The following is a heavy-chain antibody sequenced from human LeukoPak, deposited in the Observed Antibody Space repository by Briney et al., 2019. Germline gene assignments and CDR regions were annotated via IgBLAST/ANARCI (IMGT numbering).Heavy chain of an antibody. D-gene: IGHD3-10*01. CDR3: ARDLHMVRGGDYYYYMDV. V-gene: IGHV4-61*02. J-gene: IGHJ6*03. Sequence: SETLSLTCTVSGGSISSGSYYWSWIRQPAGKGLEWIGRIYTSGSTNYNPSLKSRVTISVDTSKNQFSLKLSSVTAADTAVYYCARDLHMVRGGDYYYYMDVWGKGTTVTISS. CDR2: IYTSGST. CDR1: GGSISSGSYY.